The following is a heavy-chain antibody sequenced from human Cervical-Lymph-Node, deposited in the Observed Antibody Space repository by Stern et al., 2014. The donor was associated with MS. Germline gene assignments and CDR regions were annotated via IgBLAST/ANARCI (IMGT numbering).Heavy chain of an antibody. CDR1: GYTFTDYH. CDR3: ATTLDD. V-gene: IGHV1-69-2*01. Sequence: VQLLQPGAEVKKPGTTVKISCKVSGYTFTDYHIHWVQQAPGKGPEWMGLVDPADGEILYAEKFQGRVTMTADTSADTAYMELSSLGSEDTAMYYCATTLDDWGQGTLVTVSS. CDR2: VDPADGEI. J-gene: IGHJ4*02.